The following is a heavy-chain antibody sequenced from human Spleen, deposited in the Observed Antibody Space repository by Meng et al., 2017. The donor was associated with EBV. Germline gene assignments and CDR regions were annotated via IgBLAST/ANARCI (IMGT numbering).Heavy chain of an antibody. J-gene: IGHJ5*02. CDR2: IYYTGST. CDR1: GGSINIYY. Sequence: QGQLQCWGPGRVKLSETRSLCRSVSGGSINIYYWSWIGQPPGKGLEWIGYIYYTGSTNYNPSLKSQVTISRDPSKNQFSLKLSSVTAADTAVYYCAGDDYGDNWFDAWGQGTLVTVSS. D-gene: IGHD4-17*01. V-gene: IGHV4-59*01. CDR3: AGDDYGDNWFDA.